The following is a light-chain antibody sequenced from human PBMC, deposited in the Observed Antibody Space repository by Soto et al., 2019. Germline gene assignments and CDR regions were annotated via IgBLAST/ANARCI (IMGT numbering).Light chain of an antibody. Sequence: DIVLTQSPGTLSLSPGERATLSCRASQSVSSNSLAWYQQRPGQAPRLLIHAASSRATGIPDRFTGSGSETDFTLTISSLEPEDFAVYFCQQYGGSSTFGQGTKV. CDR1: QSVSSNS. CDR2: AAS. V-gene: IGKV3-20*01. CDR3: QQYGGSST. J-gene: IGKJ1*01.